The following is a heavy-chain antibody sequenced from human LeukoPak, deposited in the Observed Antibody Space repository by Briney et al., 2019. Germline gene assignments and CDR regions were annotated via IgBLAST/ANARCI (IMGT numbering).Heavy chain of an antibody. CDR2: TYYRSKWYN. CDR3: AKGSSGWFTARFDP. Sequence: SQTLSLTCAISGDSVSSNSAAWNWIRQSPSRGLGWLGRTYYRSKWYNDYAVSVESRITINPDTSKNQFSLQLNSVTPEDTAVYYCAKGSSGWFTARFDPWGQGTLVTVSS. CDR1: GDSVSSNSAA. J-gene: IGHJ5*02. D-gene: IGHD6-19*01. V-gene: IGHV6-1*01.